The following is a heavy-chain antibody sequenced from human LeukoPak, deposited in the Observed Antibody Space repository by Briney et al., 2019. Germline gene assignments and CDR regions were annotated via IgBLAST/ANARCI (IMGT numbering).Heavy chain of an antibody. CDR2: IYSGGST. Sequence: GGSLRLSCAASGFTVSSNYMSWVRQAPGKGLEWVSVIYSGGSTYYADSVKGRFTISRDNSKNTLYLQMNSLRAEDTAVYYCAKGIVVVPAAVNYYYYYGMDVWGQGTTVTVS. CDR3: AKGIVVVPAAVNYYYYYGMDV. CDR1: GFTVSSNY. V-gene: IGHV3-53*01. D-gene: IGHD2-2*01. J-gene: IGHJ6*02.